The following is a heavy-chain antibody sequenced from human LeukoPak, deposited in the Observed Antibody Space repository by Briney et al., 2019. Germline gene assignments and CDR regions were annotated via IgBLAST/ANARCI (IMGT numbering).Heavy chain of an antibody. D-gene: IGHD4-23*01. CDR1: GFTFSNYG. J-gene: IGHJ4*02. CDR2: ISGSGGST. Sequence: GGSLRLSCAASGFTFSNYGMSWVRQAPGKGLEWVSSISGSGGSTNYADSVKGRFTISRDNSKNTLYLQMNSLRAEDTAVYYCARLEVVTHSFVDYWGQGTLVTVSS. CDR3: ARLEVVTHSFVDY. V-gene: IGHV3-23*01.